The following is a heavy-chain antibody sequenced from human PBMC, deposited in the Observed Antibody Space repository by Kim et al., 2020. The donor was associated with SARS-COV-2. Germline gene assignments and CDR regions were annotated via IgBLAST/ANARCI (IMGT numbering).Heavy chain of an antibody. Sequence: GGSLRLSCAASGFTFKNFGMSWVRQAPGKGLEWVSAISESADIANYADSVRGRFIISRDNYKNTLFLQMSSLRADDTAVYFCAKRIGTVTGTGQFFFDSWGQGTLVTVSS. CDR2: ISESADIA. CDR3: AKRIGTVTGTGQFFFDS. D-gene: IGHD4-4*01. V-gene: IGHV3-23*01. J-gene: IGHJ4*02. CDR1: GFTFKNFG.